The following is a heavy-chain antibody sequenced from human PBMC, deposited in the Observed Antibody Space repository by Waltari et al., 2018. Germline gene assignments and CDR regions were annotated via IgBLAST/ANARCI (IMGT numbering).Heavy chain of an antibody. CDR1: GYSLTSYY. Sequence: QVELVQSGAEVRKPGASVKVSCKASGYSLTSYYMHWVRQAPGLGLDWMGRINPNSGDTNSAPKFQGRVTLTRDTSVNTAFLELRSLTSDDTAVYFCARESAFSTSWYPGFDPWGQGTLVTVAS. J-gene: IGHJ5*02. D-gene: IGHD2-2*01. V-gene: IGHV1-2*06. CDR2: INPNSGDT. CDR3: ARESAFSTSWYPGFDP.